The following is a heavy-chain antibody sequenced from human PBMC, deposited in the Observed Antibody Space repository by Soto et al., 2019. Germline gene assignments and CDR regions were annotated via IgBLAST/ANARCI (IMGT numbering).Heavy chain of an antibody. CDR2: VKDGGST. V-gene: IGHV4-34*01. D-gene: IGHD5-12*01. CDR3: ARGQEGIVATH. Sequence: QVQLQQWGAGLLKPSETLSLTCTVNGGSLTGYYWSWIRQPPGKGLEWIGEVKDGGSTNYSPSLRGXVSKSXXPSKNPFSLRLNSVTAADTAVYFCARGQEGIVATHWDQGALVTVSS. J-gene: IGHJ4*02. CDR1: GGSLTGYY.